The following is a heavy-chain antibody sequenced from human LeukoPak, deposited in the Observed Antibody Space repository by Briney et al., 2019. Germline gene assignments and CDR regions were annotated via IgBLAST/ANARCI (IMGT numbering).Heavy chain of an antibody. V-gene: IGHV1-69*06. CDR2: IIPIFGTA. Sequence: ASVKVSCKASGGTFSSYAISWVRQAPGQGLEWMGGIIPIFGTANYAQKFQGRVTITADKSTSTAYMELSSLRSEDTAVYYCASRRLGSSSWYHYYYYYMDVWGKGITVTVSS. J-gene: IGHJ6*03. D-gene: IGHD6-13*01. CDR1: GGTFSSYA. CDR3: ASRRLGSSSWYHYYYYYMDV.